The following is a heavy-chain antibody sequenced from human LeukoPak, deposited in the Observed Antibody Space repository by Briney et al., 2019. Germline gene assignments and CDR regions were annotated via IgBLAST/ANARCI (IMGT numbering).Heavy chain of an antibody. Sequence: GGSLRLSCAASGFTFSNYGIHWVRQAPGKGLEWVAVISYDGNNKDYTGSVKGRFTISRDNSKNTLYLQMNSLRPEDTAAYYCARAVAGFDYWGQGTLVTVSS. J-gene: IGHJ4*02. V-gene: IGHV3-30*03. D-gene: IGHD6-19*01. CDR3: ARAVAGFDY. CDR2: ISYDGNNK. CDR1: GFTFSNYG.